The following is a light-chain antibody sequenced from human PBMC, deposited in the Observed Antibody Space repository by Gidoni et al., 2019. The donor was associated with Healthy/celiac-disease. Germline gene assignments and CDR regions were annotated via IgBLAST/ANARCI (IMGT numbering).Light chain of an antibody. CDR1: QSISSS. CDR2: AAS. V-gene: IGKV1-39*01. J-gene: IGKJ4*01. CDR3: QQSYSTLALT. Sequence: DIQMTQSPSSLSASVGDRVTITCRASQSISSSLTWYQQKPGKAPKLLIYAASSLQSGVPSRFSGSGSVTDFTLTISSLQPEDFATYYCQQSYSTLALTFGGGTKVEIK.